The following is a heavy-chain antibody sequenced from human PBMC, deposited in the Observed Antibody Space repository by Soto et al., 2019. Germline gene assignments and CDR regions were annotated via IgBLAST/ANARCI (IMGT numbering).Heavy chain of an antibody. CDR3: ARHGNQLLWTSFDY. CDR1: GGSISSHY. D-gene: IGHD2-2*01. Sequence: SETLSLTCTVSGGSISSHYWSWIRQPPGKGLEWIGYMYYSGSTNCNPSLKSRVTMSVDTSKNQFSLLLSSVTAADTAVYYCARHGNQLLWTSFDYWAQGALVNVSS. J-gene: IGHJ4*02. V-gene: IGHV4-59*11. CDR2: MYYSGST.